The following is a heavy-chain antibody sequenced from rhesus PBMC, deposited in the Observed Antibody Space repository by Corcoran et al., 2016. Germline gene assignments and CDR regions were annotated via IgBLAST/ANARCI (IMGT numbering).Heavy chain of an antibody. Sequence: QVQLQESGPGVVKPSETLSLTCAVSGGSISSGYYYWTWIRQPPGKGLEWIGGIFSNSESNIYHPSPKRRVPSSQDTSKSQFSLTLTPVTAADTAVYFCAKSGAPIAPVDFWGQGVLVTVSS. D-gene: IGHD1-44*01. CDR1: GGSISSGYYY. CDR2: IFSNSESN. V-gene: IGHV4S12*01. J-gene: IGHJ4*01. CDR3: AKSGAPIAPVDF.